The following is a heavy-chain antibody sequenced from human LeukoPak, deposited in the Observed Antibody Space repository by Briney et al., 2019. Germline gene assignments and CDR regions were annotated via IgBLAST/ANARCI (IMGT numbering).Heavy chain of an antibody. Sequence: KPSETLSLTCTVSDGSINVYYWSWIRQPPGKGLEWIGYIYKSVNTNFNPSLKSRVTISVDTSKNQISLKLSSVTAADTAVYYCAREISTNDAFDIWGQGTMVTVSS. J-gene: IGHJ3*02. CDR1: DGSINVYY. V-gene: IGHV4-59*01. CDR3: AREISTNDAFDI. D-gene: IGHD2-2*01. CDR2: IYKSVNT.